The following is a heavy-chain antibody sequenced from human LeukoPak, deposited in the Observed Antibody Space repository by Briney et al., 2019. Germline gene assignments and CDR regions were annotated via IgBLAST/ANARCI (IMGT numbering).Heavy chain of an antibody. CDR3: ARNRGTTTPFDY. V-gene: IGHV4-39*01. Sequence: SETLSLTCTVSGGSISSSSYYWGWIRQPPGKGLEWIGSIYYSGSTYYNPSLKSRVTISVDTSKNQFSPKLSSVTAADTAVYYCARNRGTTTPFDYWGQGTLVTVSS. CDR1: GGSISSSSYY. J-gene: IGHJ4*02. CDR2: IYYSGST. D-gene: IGHD1-1*01.